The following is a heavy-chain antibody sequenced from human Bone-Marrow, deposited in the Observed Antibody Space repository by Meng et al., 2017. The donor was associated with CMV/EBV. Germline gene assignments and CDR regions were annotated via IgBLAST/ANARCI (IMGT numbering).Heavy chain of an antibody. J-gene: IGHJ4*02. CDR2: INPNSGDT. CDR3: ARGRSFGSY. D-gene: IGHD3-3*01. CDR1: GYTFTSYE. V-gene: IGHV1-8*01. Sequence: ASVKVSCKTSGYTFTSYEIIWVRQATGQGLEWMGRINPNSGDTGYAQKFQGRVTLTRKTSINTAYMELNNLRSEDTAVYYCARGRSFGSYWGQGTLVTVSS.